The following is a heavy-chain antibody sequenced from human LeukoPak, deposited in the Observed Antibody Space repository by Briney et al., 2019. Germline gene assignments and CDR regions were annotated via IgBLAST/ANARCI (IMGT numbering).Heavy chain of an antibody. Sequence: SETLSLTCTVSGGSISGYYWSWIRQPPGKGLEYIGYIYHSGSTNYNPSLKSRVTISVDASDNQFSLKLSSVTAADTAVYYCARGGEWLDYWGQGTLVTVSS. CDR3: ARGGEWLDY. CDR2: IYHSGST. J-gene: IGHJ4*02. CDR1: GGSISGYY. V-gene: IGHV4-59*01. D-gene: IGHD3-3*01.